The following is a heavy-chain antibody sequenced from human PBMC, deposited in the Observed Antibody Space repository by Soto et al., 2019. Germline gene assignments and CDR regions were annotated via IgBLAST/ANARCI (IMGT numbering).Heavy chain of an antibody. Sequence: PGGSLRLSCAASGFTFSSYGMHWVRQAPGKGLEWVAVIRYDGSNKYYADSVKGRFTISRDNSKNTLYLQMNSLRAEDTAVYYCARGWGAAAGAFDYWGQGTLVTVSS. D-gene: IGHD6-13*01. CDR2: IRYDGSNK. J-gene: IGHJ4*02. V-gene: IGHV3-33*08. CDR1: GFTFSSYG. CDR3: ARGWGAAAGAFDY.